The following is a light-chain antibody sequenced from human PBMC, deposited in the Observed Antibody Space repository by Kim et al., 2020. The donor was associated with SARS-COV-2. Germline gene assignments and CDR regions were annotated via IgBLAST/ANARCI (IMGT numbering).Light chain of an antibody. CDR3: QQYTSSSWT. Sequence: SPGERDTPTCRGRQSVSSIYLDWYQQKPGQAPRLLIYAASSRATGIPDRFSGSGSGTDFTLTISRLEPEDFAVYYCQQYTSSSWTFGQGTKVDIK. J-gene: IGKJ1*01. CDR2: AAS. CDR1: QSVSSIY. V-gene: IGKV3-20*01.